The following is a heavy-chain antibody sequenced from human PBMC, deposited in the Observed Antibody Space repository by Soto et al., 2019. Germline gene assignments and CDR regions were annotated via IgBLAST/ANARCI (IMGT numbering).Heavy chain of an antibody. D-gene: IGHD3-10*01. Sequence: ASVKVSCKASGYTFTSYDINWVRQATGQGLEWMGWMNPNSGNTNYAQKFQGRVTMTRNTSISTAYMELSSLRSDDTAVYYCARGTWPMVRGVIIEFDPWGQGTLVTVSS. CDR2: MNPNSGNT. V-gene: IGHV1-8*01. CDR1: GYTFTSYD. CDR3: ARGTWPMVRGVIIEFDP. J-gene: IGHJ5*02.